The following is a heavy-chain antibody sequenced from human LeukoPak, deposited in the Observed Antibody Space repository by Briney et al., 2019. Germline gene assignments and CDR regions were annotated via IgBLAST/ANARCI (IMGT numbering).Heavy chain of an antibody. CDR3: ARDYCSSTSCYWASYNWFDP. J-gene: IGHJ5*02. CDR1: GGSFSEYS. CDR2: INHSGGT. V-gene: IGHV4-34*01. D-gene: IGHD2-2*01. Sequence: SETLSLTCAVYGGSFSEYSWSWIRQPPGKGLEWIGEINHSGGTNHNPSLMSRVTMSVDTSKNQFSLKLSSVTAADTAVYYCARDYCSSTSCYWASYNWFDPWGQGTLVTVSS.